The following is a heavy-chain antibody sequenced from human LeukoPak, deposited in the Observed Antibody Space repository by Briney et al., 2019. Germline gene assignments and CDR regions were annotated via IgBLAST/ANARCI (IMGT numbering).Heavy chain of an antibody. J-gene: IGHJ3*02. D-gene: IGHD5-18*01. CDR1: GFTVSSNY. V-gene: IGHV3-66*01. CDR3: ARAGDTAPDAFDI. Sequence: GGSLRLSCAASGFTVSSNYMSWVRQAPGKGLEWVSVIYSGGSTYYADSVKSRFTISRDNSKNTLYLQMNSLRAEDTAVYYCARAGDTAPDAFDIWGQGTMVTVSS. CDR2: IYSGGST.